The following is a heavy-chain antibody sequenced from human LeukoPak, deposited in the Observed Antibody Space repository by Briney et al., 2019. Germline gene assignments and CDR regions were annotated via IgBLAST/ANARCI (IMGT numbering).Heavy chain of an antibody. D-gene: IGHD3-10*01. CDR3: ARSHRSFASGSGDF. CDR2: IKQDGSEK. CDR1: RFTFSDYW. J-gene: IGHJ4*02. Sequence: PGGSLRLSCAASRFTFSDYWMSWVRRAPGKGLEWVANIKQDGSEKYYVDSVKGRFTISRDNAKNSLYLQMNSLRAEDTAVYYCARSHRSFASGSGDFWGQGTLVTVSS. V-gene: IGHV3-7*05.